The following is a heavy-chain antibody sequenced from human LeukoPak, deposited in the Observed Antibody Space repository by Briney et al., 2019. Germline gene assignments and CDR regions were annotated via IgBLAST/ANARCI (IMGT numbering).Heavy chain of an antibody. D-gene: IGHD3-9*01. V-gene: IGHV4-59*01. CDR1: GGSITHYY. J-gene: IGHJ4*02. CDR2: IYYSGST. Sequence: SETLSLTCTVSGGSITHYYWTWIRQPPGKTLEWIGYIYYSGSTNYNPSLKSRVTISVDTSKNQFSLKLSSVTAADTAVYYCARDRLNDILTDRYLDYWGQGTLVTVSS. CDR3: ARDRLNDILTDRYLDY.